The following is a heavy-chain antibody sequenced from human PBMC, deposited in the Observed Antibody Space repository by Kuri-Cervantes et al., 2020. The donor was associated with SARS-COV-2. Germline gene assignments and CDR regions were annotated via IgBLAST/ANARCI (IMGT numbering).Heavy chain of an antibody. J-gene: IGHJ4*02. Sequence: SETLSLTCTVSGGSISSSGYYWGWIRQPPGKGLEWFGGVYCSGSTYYNPSLNSRVTISVDTSKNQFSLMLSSLTAADTAVYYCASFWGRSYFMRENRGAFDYWGQGTLVTVSS. CDR2: VYCSGST. CDR1: GGSISSSGYY. V-gene: IGHV4-39*07. D-gene: IGHD3-16*01. CDR3: ASFWGRSYFMRENRGAFDY.